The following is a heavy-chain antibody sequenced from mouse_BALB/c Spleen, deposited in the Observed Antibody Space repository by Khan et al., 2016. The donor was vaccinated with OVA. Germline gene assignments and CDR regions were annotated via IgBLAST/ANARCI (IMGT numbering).Heavy chain of an antibody. J-gene: IGHJ4*01. Sequence: DLVKPGASVKLSCKASGYTFTSYWINWIKQRPGQGLEWIGRIGPGSSSAYYNDMFKGKATLTVDTSSRTAYIQLSSLSSEDCAVYYWARENYYGRSCYAMDYWGQGTSVTVSS. CDR2: IGPGSSSA. D-gene: IGHD1-1*01. CDR1: GYTFTSYW. V-gene: IGHV1S41*01. CDR3: ARENYYGRSCYAMDY.